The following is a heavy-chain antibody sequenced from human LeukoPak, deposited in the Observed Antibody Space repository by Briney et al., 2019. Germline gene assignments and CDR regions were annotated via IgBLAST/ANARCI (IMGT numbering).Heavy chain of an antibody. CDR3: ASASIAVAGSDAFDI. CDR1: GVTFSSYA. CDR2: IIPIFGTA. V-gene: IGHV1-69*05. Sequence: ASVKVSCKASGVTFSSYAISWVRQAPGQGLEWMGRIIPIFGTANYAQKFQGRVTITTDESTSTAYMELSSLRSEDTAVYYCASASIAVAGSDAFDIWGQGTMVTVSS. J-gene: IGHJ3*02. D-gene: IGHD6-19*01.